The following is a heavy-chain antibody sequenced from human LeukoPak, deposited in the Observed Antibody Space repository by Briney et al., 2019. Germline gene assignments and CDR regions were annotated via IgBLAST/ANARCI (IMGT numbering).Heavy chain of an antibody. J-gene: IGHJ3*02. V-gene: IGHV1-2*02. Sequence: ASVKVSCKASGYTFTGYYMDWVRQAPGQGLEWMGWINPNSGGTNYAQKFQGRVTMTRDTSISTAYMELSRLRSDDTAVYYCASRFGLLEWSETRLDAFDIWGQGTMVTVSS. CDR2: INPNSGGT. CDR1: GYTFTGYY. D-gene: IGHD3-3*01. CDR3: ASRFGLLEWSETRLDAFDI.